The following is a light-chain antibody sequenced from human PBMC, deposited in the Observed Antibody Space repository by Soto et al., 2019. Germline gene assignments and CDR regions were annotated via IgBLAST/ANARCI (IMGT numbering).Light chain of an antibody. J-gene: IGLJ3*02. CDR3: GNWDSSLTSWV. CDR1: DSNIGNNY. V-gene: IGLV1-51*01. Sequence: QSVLTQPPSVSAAPGQRVSISCSGSDSNIGNNYISWYRQVPGTAPKVVIYDNNKRPSWIPDRFSAAKSGTSSTLAITGLLTGDEAFYYCGNWDSSLTSWVFGGGTKLTVL. CDR2: DNN.